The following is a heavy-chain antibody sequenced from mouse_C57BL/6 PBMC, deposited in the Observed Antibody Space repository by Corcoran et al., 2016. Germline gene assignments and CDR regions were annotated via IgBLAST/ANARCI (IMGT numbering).Heavy chain of an antibody. D-gene: IGHD2-5*01. CDR1: GYTFTTYG. CDR2: INSYSGVP. CDR3: AYSNYDY. Sequence: QIQLVQSGPELKKPGETVKISCKASGYTFTTYGMSWVKQAPGKGLKWMGWINSYSGVPTYADDFKGRFAFSLETSASTAYLQINNLKNEDTATYFCAYSNYDYWGQGTTLTVSS. J-gene: IGHJ2*01. V-gene: IGHV9-3*01.